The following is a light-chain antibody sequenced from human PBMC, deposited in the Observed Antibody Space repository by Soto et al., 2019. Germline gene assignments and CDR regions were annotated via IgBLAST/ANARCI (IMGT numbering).Light chain of an antibody. Sequence: DIQMTQSPSTSSASVGDRVTITCRASQSISSWLAWYQQKPGKAPNLLIYKATNLDSGVPSRFSGSGSGTEFTLTITSLRPNDFATYYCQQYNSYSWTFGQETKVEVK. CDR1: QSISSW. V-gene: IGKV1-5*03. CDR2: KAT. CDR3: QQYNSYSWT. J-gene: IGKJ1*01.